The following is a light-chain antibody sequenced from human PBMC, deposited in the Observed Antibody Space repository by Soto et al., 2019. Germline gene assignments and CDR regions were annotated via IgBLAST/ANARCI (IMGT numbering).Light chain of an antibody. CDR1: TSNIGRNY. Sequence: QSVLTQPPSASGTPGQRVTISCSGGTSNIGRNYVYWYQQVPGTAPKLLIYSNNQRLSGVPDRFSGSKSGTSASLAISGLRSEDEADYYCAAWDDDLRGQVVFGGGTKVTVL. CDR2: SNN. V-gene: IGLV1-47*02. J-gene: IGLJ2*01. CDR3: AAWDDDLRGQVV.